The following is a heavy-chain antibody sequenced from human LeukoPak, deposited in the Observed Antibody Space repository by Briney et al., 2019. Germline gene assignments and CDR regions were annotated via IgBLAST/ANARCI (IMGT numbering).Heavy chain of an antibody. CDR3: ARGIRGTRAENWFDP. D-gene: IGHD1-1*01. V-gene: IGHV4-39*01. J-gene: IGHJ5*02. CDR2: IYYSGST. CDR1: GGSISSSSYY. Sequence: SETLSLTCTVSGGSISSSSYYWGWIRQPPGKGLEWIGSIYYSGSTYYNPSLKSRVTMSVDTSKNQFSLKLSSVTAADTAVYYCARGIRGTRAENWFDPWGQGTLVTVSS.